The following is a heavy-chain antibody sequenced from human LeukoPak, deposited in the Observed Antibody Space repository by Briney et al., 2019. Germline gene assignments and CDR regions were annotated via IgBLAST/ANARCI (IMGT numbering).Heavy chain of an antibody. CDR3: ARASGWEPPDY. CDR1: GYTFTDYY. D-gene: IGHD1-26*01. CDR2: INPNSGGT. J-gene: IGHJ4*02. V-gene: IGHV1-2*02. Sequence: ASVKVSCKASGYTFTDYYIHWVRQAPGQGLEWMGWINPNSGGTNYAQKFQGRVTMTRDTSISTAYMELSRLRSDDTAVYYCARASGWEPPDYWGQGTLVTVSS.